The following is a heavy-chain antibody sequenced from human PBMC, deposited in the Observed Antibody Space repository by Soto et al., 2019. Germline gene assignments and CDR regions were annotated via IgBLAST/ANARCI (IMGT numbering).Heavy chain of an antibody. V-gene: IGHV4-61*01. CDR3: ATIGIVGATSVDY. Sequence: PSETLSLTCTVSGGSVSSSSYYWSWIRQPPGKGLEWIGYISTSGSTNHDPSLKSRVTVSVDTSKNQFSLKLSSVTAADTAVYYCATIGIVGATSVDYWGQGTLVTVSP. D-gene: IGHD1-26*01. CDR2: ISTSGST. CDR1: GGSVSSSSYY. J-gene: IGHJ4*02.